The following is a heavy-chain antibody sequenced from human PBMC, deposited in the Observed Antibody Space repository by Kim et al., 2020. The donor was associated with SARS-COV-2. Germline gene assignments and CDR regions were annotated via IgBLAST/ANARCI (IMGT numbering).Heavy chain of an antibody. Sequence: GGSLRLSCAASGFTFGDYAMHWVRQAPGKGLEWVSGISWNSGSIGYADSVKGRFTISRDNAKNSLYLQMNSLRAEDTALYYCAKDIKKRFLEWLSIGPPEHWGQGTLVTVSS. CDR3: AKDIKKRFLEWLSIGPPEH. CDR2: ISWNSGSI. CDR1: GFTFGDYA. J-gene: IGHJ4*02. V-gene: IGHV3-9*01. D-gene: IGHD3-3*01.